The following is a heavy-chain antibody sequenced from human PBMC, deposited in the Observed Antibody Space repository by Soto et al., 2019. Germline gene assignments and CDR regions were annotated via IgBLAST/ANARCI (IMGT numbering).Heavy chain of an antibody. V-gene: IGHV3-7*01. D-gene: IGHD3-16*01. CDR3: VRDVASDYVN. CDR2: IKHDESEK. Sequence: EVQLVESGGGLVQPGGSLRISCTVSGFSFSSYWMSWVRQAPGKGLEWVASIKHDESEKYYVDSVKGRFTISRDNVDHSLFLQMNSLSADDTAVYFCVRDVASDYVNWGQGTLVTVSS. J-gene: IGHJ4*02. CDR1: GFSFSSYW.